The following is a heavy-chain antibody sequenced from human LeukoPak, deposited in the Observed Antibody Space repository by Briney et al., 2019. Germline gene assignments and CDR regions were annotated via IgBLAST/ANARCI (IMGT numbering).Heavy chain of an antibody. Sequence: GGSLRLSCAASGFTVSSNYMSWVRQAPGKGLEWVSVIYSGGSTYYADSVKGRFTLSRDNANNSLYLQMNSLRAEDTAVYYCARRVAAAGSTGLRYIDVWGKGTTVTVSS. CDR1: GFTVSSNY. J-gene: IGHJ6*03. D-gene: IGHD6-13*01. CDR3: ARRVAAAGSTGLRYIDV. V-gene: IGHV3-53*01. CDR2: IYSGGST.